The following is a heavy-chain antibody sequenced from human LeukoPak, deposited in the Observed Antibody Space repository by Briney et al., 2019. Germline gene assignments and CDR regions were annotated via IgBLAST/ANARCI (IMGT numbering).Heavy chain of an antibody. J-gene: IGHJ4*02. D-gene: IGHD2-2*01. Sequence: WASVKVSCKASGGTFSSYTISWVRQAPGQGLEWMGRIIPILGIANYAQKFQGRVTITADKSTSTAYMELSSLRSEDTAVYYCARQEGCSSTSCYGDFDYWGQGTLVTVSS. CDR2: IIPILGIA. V-gene: IGHV1-69*02. CDR3: ARQEGCSSTSCYGDFDY. CDR1: GGTFSSYT.